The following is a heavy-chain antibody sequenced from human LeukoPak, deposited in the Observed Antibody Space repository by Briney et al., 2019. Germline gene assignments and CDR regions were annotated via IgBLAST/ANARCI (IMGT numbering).Heavy chain of an antibody. V-gene: IGHV1-69*13. CDR1: GGTFSSYT. J-gene: IGHJ4*02. Sequence: SVKVSCKASGGTFSSYTISWVQQAPGQGLEWMGGIIPIFGTANYAQKFQGRVTITADESTSTAYMELSSLRSDDTAVYYCARDGYSSGREEYWGQGTLVTVSS. CDR3: ARDGYSSGREEY. D-gene: IGHD6-25*01. CDR2: IIPIFGTA.